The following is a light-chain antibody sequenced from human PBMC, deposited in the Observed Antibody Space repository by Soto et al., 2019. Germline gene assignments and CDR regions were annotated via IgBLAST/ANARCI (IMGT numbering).Light chain of an antibody. J-gene: IGLJ1*01. CDR1: TSDVSIYNY. V-gene: IGLV2-14*01. Sequence: QSAVAQPASVSGSPGQSITISCAGTTSDVSIYNYVSWYQQRPGKAPKHMIYGVSNRPSGVSNRFSGAKSGHTASLTISGLQVEDEADYYCCSYTSSTNYVFGPGTKVSV. CDR3: CSYTSSTNYV. CDR2: GVS.